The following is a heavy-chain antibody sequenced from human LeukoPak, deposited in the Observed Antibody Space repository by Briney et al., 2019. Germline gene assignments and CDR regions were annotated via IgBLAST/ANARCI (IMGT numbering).Heavy chain of an antibody. V-gene: IGHV3-23*01. J-gene: IGHJ4*02. Sequence: GGSLRLSCAASGFDFSHYGMSWVRQSPGKGLEWVSTFSGTSTLTYYADSVKGRFTISRDDSKNVLYLQMNSLRDEDTAVYYCAKGDSYYDLLTCFDFWGSGTLITVSS. CDR1: GFDFSHYG. CDR3: AKGDSYYDLLTCFDF. D-gene: IGHD3-9*01. CDR2: FSGTSTLT.